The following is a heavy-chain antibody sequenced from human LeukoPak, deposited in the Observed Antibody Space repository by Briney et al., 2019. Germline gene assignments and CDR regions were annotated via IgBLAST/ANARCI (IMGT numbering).Heavy chain of an antibody. CDR3: ARASPYSSSRSRWFDP. Sequence: ASVKVSCKASGYTFTSYGISWVRQAPGQGLEWMGWISAYNGNTNYAQKLQGRVTMTTDTSTSTAYMELRSLRSDDTAVYYCARASPYSSSRSRWFDPWGQGTLVTVSS. CDR2: ISAYNGNT. D-gene: IGHD6-13*01. J-gene: IGHJ5*02. V-gene: IGHV1-18*01. CDR1: GYTFTSYG.